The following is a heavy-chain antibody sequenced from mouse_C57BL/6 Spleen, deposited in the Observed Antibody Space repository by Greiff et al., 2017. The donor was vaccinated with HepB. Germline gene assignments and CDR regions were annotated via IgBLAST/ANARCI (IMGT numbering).Heavy chain of an antibody. V-gene: IGHV1-47*01. Sequence: VQLKESGAELVKPGASVKMSCKASGYTFTTYPIEWMKQNHGKSLEWIGNFHPYNDDTKYNEKFKGKATLTVEKSSSTVYLELSRLTSDDSAVYYCAMAQYDYDGYFDYWGQGTTLTVSS. CDR2: FHPYNDDT. J-gene: IGHJ2*01. D-gene: IGHD2-4*01. CDR3: AMAQYDYDGYFDY. CDR1: GYTFTTYP.